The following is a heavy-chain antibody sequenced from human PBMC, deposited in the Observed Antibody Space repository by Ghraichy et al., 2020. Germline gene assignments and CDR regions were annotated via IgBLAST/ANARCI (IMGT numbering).Heavy chain of an antibody. J-gene: IGHJ4*02. V-gene: IGHV3-64D*06. CDR1: EFTFSAYA. D-gene: IGHD3-10*01. CDR3: VKGDTSVRGVRGFDY. CDR2: ISTGGGTT. Sequence: GESLNISCSASEFTFSAYAMHWVRQAPGKGLQYVSTISTGGGTTYYADSVKGRFTISRDNSKNTLYLQMSSLRAEDAAVYYCVKGDTSVRGVRGFDYWGQGTLVTVSS.